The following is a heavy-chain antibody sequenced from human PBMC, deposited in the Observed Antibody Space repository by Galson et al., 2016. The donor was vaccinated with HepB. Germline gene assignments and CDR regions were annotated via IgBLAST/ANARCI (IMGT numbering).Heavy chain of an antibody. J-gene: IGHJ6*03. CDR1: GFTFSTYS. CDR3: ASSTRDYSYLPDYYYYYMDV. Sequence: SLRLSCAASGFTFSTYSMNWVRQAPGKGLEWVSYIGGTSGDIYYADSVEGRFTISRDNAKNSLYLQMNSLRDEDTAVYYCASSTRDYSYLPDYYYYYMDVWGKGTMVTVSS. D-gene: IGHD4-11*01. V-gene: IGHV3-48*02. CDR2: IGGTSGDI.